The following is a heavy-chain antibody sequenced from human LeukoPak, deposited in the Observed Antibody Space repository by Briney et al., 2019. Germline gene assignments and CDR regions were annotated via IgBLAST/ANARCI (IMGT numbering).Heavy chain of an antibody. CDR2: IYHSGST. V-gene: IGHV4-30-2*01. CDR1: GGSISRGGYS. CDR3: AGARHWSWFDP. D-gene: IGHD3-3*01. J-gene: IGHJ5*02. Sequence: SQTLSLTCALSGGSISRGGYSWSFVRQPPGEGVGWIGYIYHSGSTYYNPSLKSRVTITVDRSKIQCSRKLSSVTAADTAVYYCAGARHWSWFDPWGQGTLVTVSS.